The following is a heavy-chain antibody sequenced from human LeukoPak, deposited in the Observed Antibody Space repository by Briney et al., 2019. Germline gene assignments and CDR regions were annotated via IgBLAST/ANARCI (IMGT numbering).Heavy chain of an antibody. CDR3: ARQGGHYYGSGSPFDY. Sequence: GESLRISCKGSGYSFTSYWISWVRQMPGKGLEWMGRIDPSDSYTNYSPSFQGHVTISADKSISTAYLQWSSLKAPDTAMYYCARQGGHYYGSGSPFDYWGQGTLVTVSS. CDR1: GYSFTSYW. J-gene: IGHJ4*02. V-gene: IGHV5-10-1*01. D-gene: IGHD3-10*01. CDR2: IDPSDSYT.